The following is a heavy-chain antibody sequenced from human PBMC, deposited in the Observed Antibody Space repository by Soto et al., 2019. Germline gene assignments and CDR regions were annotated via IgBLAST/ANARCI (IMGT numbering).Heavy chain of an antibody. CDR1: GGTVSSSA. D-gene: IGHD3-22*01. Sequence: SVKVSCKSSGGTVSSSAINWVRQAPWQGLEWMGGILPIFGTANYAQKFQHRVPITADKPTSTAYMQLRSLRSEDTAVYYCASGYDSSGSLDYWGQGTLVTVSS. CDR3: ASGYDSSGSLDY. CDR2: ILPIFGTA. J-gene: IGHJ4*02. V-gene: IGHV1-69*06.